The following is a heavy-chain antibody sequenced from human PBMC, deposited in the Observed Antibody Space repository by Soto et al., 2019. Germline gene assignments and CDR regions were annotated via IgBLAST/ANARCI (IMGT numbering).Heavy chain of an antibody. CDR1: GYTLTELS. CDR3: ATQLGYSSGWYDFDY. J-gene: IGHJ4*02. Sequence: ASVKVSCKVSGYTLTELSMHWVRQAPGKGLEWMGGFDPEDGETIYAQKFQGRVTMTEDTSTDTAFMELSSLRSEDTAVYYCATQLGYSSGWYDFDYWGQGTLVTVSS. V-gene: IGHV1-24*01. D-gene: IGHD6-19*01. CDR2: FDPEDGET.